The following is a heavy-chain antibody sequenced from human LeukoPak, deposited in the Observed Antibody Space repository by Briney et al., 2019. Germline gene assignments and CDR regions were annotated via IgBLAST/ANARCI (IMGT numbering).Heavy chain of an antibody. V-gene: IGHV4-39*07. CDR2: IHHSGST. Sequence: PSETLSLTCSISGDSISSSGYYWGWIRQSPGKGLEWIGSIHHSGSTYYNSSLKSRVTISIDTSKNQFSLKLSSVSAADTAVYYCARDPAGPDYGDYDGDAFDIWGQGTMVTVSS. J-gene: IGHJ3*02. CDR1: GDSISSSGYY. D-gene: IGHD4-17*01. CDR3: ARDPAGPDYGDYDGDAFDI.